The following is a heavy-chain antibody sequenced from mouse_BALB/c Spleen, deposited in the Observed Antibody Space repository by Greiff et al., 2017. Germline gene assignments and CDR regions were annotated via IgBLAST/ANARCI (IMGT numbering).Heavy chain of an antibody. V-gene: IGHV5-17*02. Sequence: EVQLVESGGGLVQPGGSRKLSCAASGFTFSSFGMHWVRQAPEKGLEWVAYISSGSSTIYYADTVKGRFTISRDNPKNTLFLQMTSLRSEDTAMYYCAREGGYGNYLDYWGQGTTLTVSS. D-gene: IGHD2-1*01. CDR1: GFTFSSFG. CDR2: ISSGSSTI. CDR3: AREGGYGNYLDY. J-gene: IGHJ2*01.